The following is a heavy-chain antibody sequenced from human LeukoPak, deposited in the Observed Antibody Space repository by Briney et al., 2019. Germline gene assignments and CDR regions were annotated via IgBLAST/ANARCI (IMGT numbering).Heavy chain of an antibody. CDR2: ISSSSSYI. CDR3: ARVNILAGALDY. D-gene: IGHD1-26*01. CDR1: GFTFSSYS. Sequence: GGSLRLSCAASGFTFSSYSMNWVRQAPGKGLEWVSSISSSSSYIYYADSVKGRFTISRDNAKNSLYLQMNSLRAEDTAVYYCARVNILAGALDYWGQGTLVTVSS. J-gene: IGHJ4*02. V-gene: IGHV3-21*01.